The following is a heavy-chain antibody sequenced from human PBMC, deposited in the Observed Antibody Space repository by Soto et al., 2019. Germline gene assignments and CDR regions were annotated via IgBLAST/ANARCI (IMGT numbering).Heavy chain of an antibody. CDR3: SRGILV. CDR1: GGSINSGGYC. J-gene: IGHJ4*02. CDR2: ISYGGST. Sequence: QVQLQESGPGLVKPSQTLSLTCTVSGGSINSGGYCWSWIRQHPGKGLDWIGCISYGGSTSYNPSLKGRVTISVDTSKNQFSLKLTSVTAADTAVYYGSRGILVWGQGALITVSS. D-gene: IGHD5-18*01. V-gene: IGHV4-31*03.